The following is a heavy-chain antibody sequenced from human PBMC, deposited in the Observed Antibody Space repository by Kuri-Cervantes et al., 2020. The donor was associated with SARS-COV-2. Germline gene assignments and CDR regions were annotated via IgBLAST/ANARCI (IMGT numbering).Heavy chain of an antibody. CDR2: ISSSSSYI. D-gene: IGHD6-13*01. CDR1: GFTFSSYA. J-gene: IGHJ4*02. V-gene: IGHV3-21*01. Sequence: GESLKISCAASGFTFSSYAMSWVRQAPGKGLEWVSSISSSSSYIYYADSVKGRFTISRDNAKNTLSLQMNSLRAEDTAVYYCAKDFLLLAAQDYWGQGTLVTVSS. CDR3: AKDFLLLAAQDY.